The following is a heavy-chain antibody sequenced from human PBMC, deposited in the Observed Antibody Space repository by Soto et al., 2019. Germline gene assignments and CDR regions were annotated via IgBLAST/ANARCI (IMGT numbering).Heavy chain of an antibody. J-gene: IGHJ5*01. CDR1: GFTFEDYT. Sequence: EVQLVESGGDVVQPGGSLRLSCAASGFTFEDYTIHWVRQAPGKGLEWVSLISWDGGSTYFADSVKGRFTISRDNSENQPYLPMKSPKTEDTAFYYCAKDGSQQDGDGNRLDSWGQGTRVTVSS. CDR3: AKDGSQQDGDGNRLDS. CDR2: ISWDGGST. V-gene: IGHV3-43*01. D-gene: IGHD3-3*01.